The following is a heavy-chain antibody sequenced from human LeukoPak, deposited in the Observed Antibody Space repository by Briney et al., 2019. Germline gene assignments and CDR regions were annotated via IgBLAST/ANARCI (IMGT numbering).Heavy chain of an antibody. V-gene: IGHV3-30*04. CDR2: ISYDGSNK. D-gene: IGHD3-22*01. J-gene: IGHJ4*02. Sequence: PGGSLRLSCAASGFTFSSYAMHWVRQAPGKGLEWVAVISYDGSNKYYADSVKGRFTISRDNSKNTLYLQMNSLRAEDTAVYYCARGPSSGYYYSAYFDYWGQGTLVTVSS. CDR1: GFTFSSYA. CDR3: ARGPSSGYYYSAYFDY.